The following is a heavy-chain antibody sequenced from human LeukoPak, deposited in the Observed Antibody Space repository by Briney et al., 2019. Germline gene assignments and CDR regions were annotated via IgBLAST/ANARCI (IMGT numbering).Heavy chain of an antibody. Sequence: GRSLRLSCAASGFTFSSYGMHWVRQAPGKGLEWVAVIWYDGSNKYYADSVKGRFTISRDNSKNTLYLQMNSLRAEDTAVYYCAKDRWEPGPMSTGELPGSYWGQGTLVTVSS. V-gene: IGHV3-33*06. CDR2: IWYDGSNK. D-gene: IGHD1-26*01. CDR3: AKDRWEPGPMSTGELPGSY. CDR1: GFTFSSYG. J-gene: IGHJ4*02.